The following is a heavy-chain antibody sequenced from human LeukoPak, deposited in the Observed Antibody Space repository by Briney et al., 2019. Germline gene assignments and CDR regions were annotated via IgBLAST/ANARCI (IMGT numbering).Heavy chain of an antibody. CDR2: IYYSGST. Sequence: SETLSLTCTVSGGSISSSSYYWGWIRQPRGKGLEWIGSIYYSGSTYYNPSVKSRLTISVEKAKNKVAGKVRAVTDGETDGDYCARGIAARYYYYMDVWGKGTTVTVSS. D-gene: IGHD6-6*01. V-gene: IGHV4-39*06. CDR1: GGSISSSSYY. J-gene: IGHJ6*03. CDR3: ARGIAARYYYYMDV.